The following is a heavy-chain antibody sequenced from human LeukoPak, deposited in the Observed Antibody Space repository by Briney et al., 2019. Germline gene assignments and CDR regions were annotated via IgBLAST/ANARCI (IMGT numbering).Heavy chain of an antibody. Sequence: GGSLRLSCAASGFTFNGYVMHWVRQAPGEGLEWVAFVHYDGDYKNYTDSVKGRFTISRDNSKNTLYLEMNSLTPEDTAAYYCAKGRAGDVWGKGTTVTVSS. J-gene: IGHJ6*03. CDR3: AKGRAGDV. CDR2: VHYDGDYK. CDR1: GFTFNGYV. V-gene: IGHV3-30*02. D-gene: IGHD1-14*01.